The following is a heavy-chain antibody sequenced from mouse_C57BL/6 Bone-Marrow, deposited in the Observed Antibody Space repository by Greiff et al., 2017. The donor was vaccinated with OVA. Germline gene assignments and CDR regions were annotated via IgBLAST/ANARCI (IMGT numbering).Heavy chain of an antibody. D-gene: IGHD1-1*01. CDR3: ARGVLRGAWFAY. CDR1: GYTFTSYW. J-gene: IGHJ3*01. CDR2: IDPSDSYT. Sequence: QVQLQQPGAELVKPGASVKLSCKASGYTFTSYWMQWVKQRPGQGLEWIGEIDPSDSYTNYNQKFKDKATLTVDTSSSTAYMQLSSLTSEDSAVYYCARGVLRGAWFAYWGQGTLVTVSA. V-gene: IGHV1-50*01.